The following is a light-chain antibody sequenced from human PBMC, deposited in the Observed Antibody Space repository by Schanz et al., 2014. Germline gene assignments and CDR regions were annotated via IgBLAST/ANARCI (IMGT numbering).Light chain of an antibody. Sequence: EIVLTQSPGTLSLSPGERATLSCRASQSVSSNYLAWYQQKPGQAPRLLIYGASSRTTGIPDRFSGSGSETDFTLIISRLEPEDFAVYYCQQYGSPPPLTFGGGTKVETK. V-gene: IGKV3-20*01. CDR2: GAS. CDR1: QSVSSNY. CDR3: QQYGSPPPLT. J-gene: IGKJ4*01.